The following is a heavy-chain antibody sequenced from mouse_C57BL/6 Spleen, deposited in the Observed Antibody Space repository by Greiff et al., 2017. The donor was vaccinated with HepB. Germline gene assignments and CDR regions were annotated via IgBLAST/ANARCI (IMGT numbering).Heavy chain of an antibody. CDR2: INPSNGGT. CDR3: ARTYHYGSSYWYFDV. Sequence: QVQLQQPGTELVKPGASVKLSCKASGYTFTSYWMHWVKQRPGQGLEWIGNINPSNGGTNYNEKFKSKATMTVDKSSTTAYMQLSSLTSEDSAVYYCARTYHYGSSYWYFDVWGTGTTVTVSS. J-gene: IGHJ1*03. D-gene: IGHD1-1*01. V-gene: IGHV1-53*01. CDR1: GYTFTSYW.